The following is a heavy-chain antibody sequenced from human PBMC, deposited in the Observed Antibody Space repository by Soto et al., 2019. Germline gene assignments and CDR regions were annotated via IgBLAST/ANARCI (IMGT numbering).Heavy chain of an antibody. Sequence: QVQLVQSGAEVKKPGASVKLSCKASGYALTTYYIHWVRQAPGQGLEWMGIINPSDATTYYEQRFQVIVTMTRDTSTSTVYLELSGLRSEDTAVYYCGRTITRASEWLFDYWGQGTLVTVSS. CDR2: INPSDATT. CDR1: GYALTTYY. D-gene: IGHD3-3*01. V-gene: IGHV1-46*03. J-gene: IGHJ4*02. CDR3: GRTITRASEWLFDY.